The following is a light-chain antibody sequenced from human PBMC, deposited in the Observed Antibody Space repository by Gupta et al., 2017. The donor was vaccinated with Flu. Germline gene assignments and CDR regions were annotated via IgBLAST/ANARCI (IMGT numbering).Light chain of an antibody. Sequence: SISSSCTGTSSDVGGYNFDSWNQQNPGNGHKLMIYDVSNRSSGGSNRFSCSKSGSTASLTIAGLQAEDEDDYYCSSDTSSSNLFGGGTKLTVL. CDR2: DVS. V-gene: IGLV2-14*04. CDR3: SSDTSSSNL. J-gene: IGLJ2*01. CDR1: SSDVGGYNF.